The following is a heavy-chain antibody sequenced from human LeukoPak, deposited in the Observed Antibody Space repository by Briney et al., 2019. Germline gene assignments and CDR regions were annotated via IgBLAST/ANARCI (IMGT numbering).Heavy chain of an antibody. J-gene: IGHJ4*02. D-gene: IGHD5-24*01. Sequence: GSLRLSCVASGFTFSDYYMNWIRQAPGKGLEWVSYISSGATTMNYADSVKGRFTISRDNAKKSLYLQMDSLRAEDTAVYYCARDRGMATPYDYWGQGTLVTVSS. V-gene: IGHV3-11*01. CDR1: GFTFSDYY. CDR3: ARDRGMATPYDY. CDR2: ISSGATTM.